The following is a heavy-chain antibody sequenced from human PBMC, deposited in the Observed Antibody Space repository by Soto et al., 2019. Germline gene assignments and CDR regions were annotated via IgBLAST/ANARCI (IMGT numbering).Heavy chain of an antibody. D-gene: IGHD5-12*01. Sequence: EVQLLESGGGLVQPGASLGLSCAASGVTFTTFDMSWARQAPGKGLEWVSVVRGRDGSTSYADSLKGRFTISKDSSKNTLYMQLNSLRAEDTALYYCAKGAWLDYWGQGTLVTVSS. CDR2: VRGRDGST. CDR1: GVTFTTFD. CDR3: AKGAWLDY. V-gene: IGHV3-23*01. J-gene: IGHJ4*02.